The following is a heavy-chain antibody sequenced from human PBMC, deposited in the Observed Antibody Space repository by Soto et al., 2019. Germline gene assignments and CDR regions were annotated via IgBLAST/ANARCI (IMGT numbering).Heavy chain of an antibody. D-gene: IGHD3-9*01. CDR2: IHHSGST. CDR1: GGFISSSNW. CDR3: ALRQDWFDP. V-gene: IGHV4-4*02. J-gene: IGHJ5*02. Sequence: QVQLQESGPGLVKPSETRSLTCAIAGGFISSSNWWSWVRQAPGKGLECIGEIHHSGSTNYNPSLKGRVTISVDKSKNQFSLTLTSVTAADTAVYYCALRQDWFDPWGQGTLVTVSS.